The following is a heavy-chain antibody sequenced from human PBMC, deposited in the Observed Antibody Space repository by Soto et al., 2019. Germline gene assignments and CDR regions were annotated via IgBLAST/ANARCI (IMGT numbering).Heavy chain of an antibody. CDR3: GMGGGYFDY. D-gene: IGHD3-16*01. Sequence: QVQLVESGGGVVQPGRSLRLSCAASGFTFSSYGMHWVRQAPGKGLEWVAVIWYDGSNKYYADSVKGRFTISRDNSKNPLYWQMNSLRAGDTALYSCGMGGGYFDYWGQGTLVTVSS. J-gene: IGHJ4*02. CDR1: GFTFSSYG. CDR2: IWYDGSNK. V-gene: IGHV3-33*01.